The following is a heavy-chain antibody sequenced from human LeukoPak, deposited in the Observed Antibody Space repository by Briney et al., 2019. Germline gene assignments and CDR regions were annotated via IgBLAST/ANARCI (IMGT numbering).Heavy chain of an antibody. CDR3: ARQSGYYYYYYYMDV. D-gene: IGHD3-22*01. Sequence: SETLSLTCAVYGGSFSGYYWSWIRQPPGKGLEWIGEINHSGSTNYNPSLKSRVTISVDTSKNQFSLKLSSVTAADTAVYYCARQSGYYYYYYYMDVWGKGTTVTISS. J-gene: IGHJ6*03. V-gene: IGHV4-34*01. CDR1: GGSFSGYY. CDR2: INHSGST.